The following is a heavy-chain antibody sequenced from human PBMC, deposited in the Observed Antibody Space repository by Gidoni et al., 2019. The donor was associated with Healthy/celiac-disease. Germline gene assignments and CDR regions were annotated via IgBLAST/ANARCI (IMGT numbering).Heavy chain of an antibody. V-gene: IGHV3-30-3*01. D-gene: IGHD4-4*01. CDR1: GFTFRSYA. CDR2: ISYDGSNK. CDR3: ARDPKEMATVFDY. J-gene: IGHJ4*02. Sequence: QVQLVESGGGVVQAGRSLRLSWAASGFTFRSYAMHWVRQAPGKGLEWVAVISYDGSNKYYADSVKGRFTISRDNSKNTLYLQMNSLRAEDTAVYYCARDPKEMATVFDYWGQGTLVTVSS.